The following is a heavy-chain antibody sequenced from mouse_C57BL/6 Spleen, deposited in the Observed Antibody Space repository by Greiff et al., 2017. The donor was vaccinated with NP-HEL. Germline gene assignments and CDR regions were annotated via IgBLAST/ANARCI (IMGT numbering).Heavy chain of an antibody. CDR1: GYTFTSYW. J-gene: IGHJ4*01. D-gene: IGHD3-3*01. CDR3: ARRGLFYYAMDD. CDR2: IDPSDSYT. V-gene: IGHV1-50*01. Sequence: QVQLQQPGAELVKPGASVKLSCKASGYTFTSYWMQWVKQRPGQGLEWIGEIDPSDSYTNYNQKFKGKATLTVDTSSSTAYMQLSSLTSEDSAVYYCARRGLFYYAMDDWGQGTSVTVSS.